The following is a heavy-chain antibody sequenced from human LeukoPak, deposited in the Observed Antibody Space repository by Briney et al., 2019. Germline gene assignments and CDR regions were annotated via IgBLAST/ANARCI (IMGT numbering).Heavy chain of an antibody. CDR1: GFIFDDYG. D-gene: IGHD2-21*01. V-gene: IGHV3-20*04. CDR3: TRGFGPDGVILDS. Sequence: RPGGSLRLSCAASGFIFDDYGMNWVRQAPGKGLEWVAGMNWNGGSSGYADSVKGRFAISRDNAKNSLYLQMKNLRAEDTAFYYCTRGFGPDGVILDSWGPGILVTVSP. CDR2: MNWNGGSS. J-gene: IGHJ4*02.